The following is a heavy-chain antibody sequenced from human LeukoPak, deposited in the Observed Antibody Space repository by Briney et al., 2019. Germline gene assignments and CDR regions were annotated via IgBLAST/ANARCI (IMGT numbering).Heavy chain of an antibody. J-gene: IGHJ4*02. CDR2: ISAYNGNT. Sequence: ASVKVSCKASGYTFSGYYMHWVRQAPGQGLEWMGWISAYNGNTNYAQKLQGRVTMTRDTSTSTAYMELRSLRSDDTAVYYCARYMVSGSPLFDYWGQGTLVTVSS. D-gene: IGHD1-26*01. V-gene: IGHV1-18*04. CDR3: ARYMVSGSPLFDY. CDR1: GYTFSGYY.